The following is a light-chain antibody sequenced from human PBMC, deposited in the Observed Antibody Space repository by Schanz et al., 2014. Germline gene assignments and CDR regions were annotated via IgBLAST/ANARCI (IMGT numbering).Light chain of an antibody. CDR3: QQYGSSLEAMYT. CDR2: GAS. J-gene: IGKJ2*01. Sequence: EIVLTQSPGTLSLSPGERATLSCRASQSVSSSYLAWYRQKPGQAPRLLIYGASSRATGIPDRFSGSGSGTDFTLTISRLEPEDFAVYYCQQYGSSLEAMYTFGQGTKLEIK. CDR1: QSVSSSY. V-gene: IGKV3-20*01.